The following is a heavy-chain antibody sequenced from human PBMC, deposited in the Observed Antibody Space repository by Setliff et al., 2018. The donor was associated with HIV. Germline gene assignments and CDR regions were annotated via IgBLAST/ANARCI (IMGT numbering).Heavy chain of an antibody. CDR2: LSFDGSNK. CDR1: GFTFSSYA. J-gene: IGHJ6*03. V-gene: IGHV3-30*03. Sequence: GGSLRLSCSVSGFTFSSYAMHWVRQAPGEGLEWVSVLSFDGSNKYYADSVKGRFTISRDNSKNTVFLQMNSLRAEDTAVYYCARDRVETLWFGDLNYMDVWGKGTAVTVSS. D-gene: IGHD3-10*01. CDR3: ARDRVETLWFGDLNYMDV.